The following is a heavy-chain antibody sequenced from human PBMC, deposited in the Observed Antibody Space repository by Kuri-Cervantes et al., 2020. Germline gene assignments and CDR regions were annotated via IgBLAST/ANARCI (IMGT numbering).Heavy chain of an antibody. Sequence: SETLSLTCTVSGGSVSSGSYYWGWIRQPPGKGLEWIGSIYYSGSTYYNPSLKSRVTISVDTSKNQFSLKLSSVTAADTAVYYCARLLRGVINWFDPWGQGTLVTVSS. CDR3: ARLLRGVINWFDP. D-gene: IGHD3-10*01. V-gene: IGHV4-39*01. CDR1: GGSVSSGSYY. J-gene: IGHJ5*02. CDR2: IYYSGST.